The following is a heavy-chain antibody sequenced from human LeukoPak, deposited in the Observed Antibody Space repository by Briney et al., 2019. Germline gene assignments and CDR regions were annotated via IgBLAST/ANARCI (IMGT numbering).Heavy chain of an antibody. CDR2: IYPGNSDT. D-gene: IGHD5-18*01. CDR3: ARLDSYGYWSGY. CDR1: GYTFTSYW. J-gene: IGHJ4*02. V-gene: IGHV5-51*01. Sequence: GESLQISCKGSGYTFTSYWIGWVRQMPGKGLEWMGIIYPGNSDTRYSPSFQGQVTISADRSITTAYLQWSSLKASDTAMYYCARLDSYGYWSGYWGQGTLVTVSS.